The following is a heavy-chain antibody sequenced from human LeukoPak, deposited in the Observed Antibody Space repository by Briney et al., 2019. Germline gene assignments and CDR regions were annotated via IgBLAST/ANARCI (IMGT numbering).Heavy chain of an antibody. Sequence: SETLSLTCAVYGGSFSGYYWSWIRQPPGKGLEWIGEINHSGSTNYNPSLKSRVTISVDTSKNQFSLKLSSVTGADTAVYYCARHIIVSYYYDSSGSNWFDPWGQGTLVTVSS. D-gene: IGHD3-22*01. J-gene: IGHJ5*02. CDR3: ARHIIVSYYYDSSGSNWFDP. CDR1: GGSFSGYY. CDR2: INHSGST. V-gene: IGHV4-34*01.